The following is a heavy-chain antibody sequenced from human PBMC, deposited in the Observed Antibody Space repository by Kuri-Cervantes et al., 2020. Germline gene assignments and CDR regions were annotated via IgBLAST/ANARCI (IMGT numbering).Heavy chain of an antibody. CDR3: ARDNYFDY. V-gene: IGHV3-43D*03. Sequence: GGSLRLSCAASGFTFDDYAMHWVRQAPGKGLEWVSLISWDGGSTYYADSVKGRFTISRDKAKNSLYLLMNSLRDEDTAVYYCARDNYFDYRGQGTLVTVSS. CDR2: ISWDGGST. J-gene: IGHJ4*02. CDR1: GFTFDDYA.